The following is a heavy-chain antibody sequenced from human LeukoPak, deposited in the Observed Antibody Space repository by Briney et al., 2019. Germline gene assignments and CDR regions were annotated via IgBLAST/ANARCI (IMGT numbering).Heavy chain of an antibody. CDR2: INWNGGST. CDR1: GFTFDDYG. V-gene: IGHV3-20*01. Sequence: GGSLRLSCAASGFTFDDYGMSWVRQAPGKGLEWVSGINWNGGSTSYADPVKGRFTISRDNAKNSLYLQMNSLRAEDTALYHCARSMATAMRAYFDYWGQGTLVTVSS. D-gene: IGHD5-24*01. J-gene: IGHJ4*02. CDR3: ARSMATAMRAYFDY.